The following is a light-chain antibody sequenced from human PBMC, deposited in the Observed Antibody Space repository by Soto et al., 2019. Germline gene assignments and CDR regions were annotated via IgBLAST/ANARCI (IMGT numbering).Light chain of an antibody. CDR1: QSVSSN. CDR2: GAS. J-gene: IGKJ1*01. Sequence: EIVMTQSPATLSVSPGERATLSCRASQSVSSNLAWYQQKPGQAPRLLIYGASTRAIGIPARFSGSGSGTEFTLTISSLQSEDFAVYYCQQYNNWPPRWTFGQGTKVEIK. CDR3: QQYNNWPPRWT. V-gene: IGKV3-15*01.